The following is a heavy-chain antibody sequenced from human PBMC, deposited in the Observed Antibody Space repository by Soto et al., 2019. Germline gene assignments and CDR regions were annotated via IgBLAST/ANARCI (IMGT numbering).Heavy chain of an antibody. J-gene: IGHJ3*02. CDR2: ISGSGGRV. CDR1: GFSLGTYV. Sequence: EVQLLESGGGMVEPRGSLKLSCAASGFSLGTYVMNWVRQAPGKGLEWVSGISGSGGRVYSADSVKGRFTISRDNSRNTLYLQMNSLIAEDTAIYYCAMTRLYDTGTNDYHRDALDIWGQGTQVTVSS. CDR3: AMTRLYDTGTNDYHRDALDI. V-gene: IGHV3-23*01. D-gene: IGHD3-22*01.